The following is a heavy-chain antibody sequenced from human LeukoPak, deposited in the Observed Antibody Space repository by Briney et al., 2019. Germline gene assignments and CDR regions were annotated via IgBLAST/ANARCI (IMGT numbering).Heavy chain of an antibody. V-gene: IGHV3-23*01. CDR2: ISTSGDFT. Sequence: GGSLRLSCATSGFTFSSYAMNWVRQAPGKGLECVSFISTSGDFTYYAASVKGRFTVSRDNSKNTLFLQMNSLRADDTAVYYCAGCSGGSCYSRGKYGVDVWGQGTTVIVSS. CDR3: AGCSGGSCYSRGKYGVDV. CDR1: GFTFSSYA. J-gene: IGHJ6*02. D-gene: IGHD2-15*01.